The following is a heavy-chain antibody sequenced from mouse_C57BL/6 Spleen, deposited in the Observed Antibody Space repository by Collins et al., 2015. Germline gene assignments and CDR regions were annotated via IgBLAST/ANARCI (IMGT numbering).Heavy chain of an antibody. Sequence: QIQLVQSGPELKKPGETVKISCKASGYTFTNYGMNWVKQAPGKGLKWMGWINTYTGEPTYADDFKGRFAFSLETSASTAYLQINNLKNEDTATYFCARTLRGRYYFDYWGQGTTLTVSS. CDR1: GYTFTNYG. CDR2: INTYTGEP. J-gene: IGHJ2*01. CDR3: ARTLRGRYYFDY. D-gene: IGHD3-3*01. V-gene: IGHV9-3-1*01.